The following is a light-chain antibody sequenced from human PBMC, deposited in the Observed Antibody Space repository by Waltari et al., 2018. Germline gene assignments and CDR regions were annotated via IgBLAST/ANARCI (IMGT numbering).Light chain of an antibody. CDR2: EVS. V-gene: IGLV2-8*01. J-gene: IGLJ2*01. CDR1: STDVRVYHY. Sequence: QSALTQPPSASGSPGQSVTIPCPGTSTDVRVYHYVSWYQQHPGKAPKLWIYEVSERPAGVPDRFSGSKSGYTASLTVSGLQAEDEADYFCASFAGSNTLFGGGTKLTVL. CDR3: ASFAGSNTL.